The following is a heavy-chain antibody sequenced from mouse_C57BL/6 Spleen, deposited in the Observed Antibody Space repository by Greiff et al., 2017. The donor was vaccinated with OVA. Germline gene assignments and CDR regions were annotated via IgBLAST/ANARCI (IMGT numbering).Heavy chain of an antibody. V-gene: IGHV5-16*01. Sequence: EVMLVESEGGLVQPGSSMKLSCTASGFTFSDYYMAWVRQVPEKGLEWVANINYDGSSTYYLDSLKSRFIISRDNAKNILYLQMSSLKSEDTATYYCARDWDFDVWGTGTTVTVSS. J-gene: IGHJ1*03. CDR2: INYDGSST. CDR3: ARDWDFDV. CDR1: GFTFSDYY.